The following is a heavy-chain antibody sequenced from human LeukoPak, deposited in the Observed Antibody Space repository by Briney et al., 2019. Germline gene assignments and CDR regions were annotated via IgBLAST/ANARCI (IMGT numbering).Heavy chain of an antibody. V-gene: IGHV4-59*01. CDR3: AIDNRAAAGMGNYYYYYGMDV. J-gene: IGHJ6*02. Sequence: SETLSLTCTVSGGSIGSYDWSWIRQPPGKGLEWIGYIYYSGSTNYNPSLKSRVTISVDTSKNQFSLKLSSVTAADTAVYYCAIDNRAAAGMGNYYYYYGMDVWGQGTTVTVSS. CDR2: IYYSGST. D-gene: IGHD6-13*01. CDR1: GGSIGSYD.